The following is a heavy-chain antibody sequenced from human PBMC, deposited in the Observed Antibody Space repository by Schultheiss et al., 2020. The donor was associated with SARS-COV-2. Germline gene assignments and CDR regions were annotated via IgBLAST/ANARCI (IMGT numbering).Heavy chain of an antibody. J-gene: IGHJ4*02. V-gene: IGHV3-33*03. CDR1: GFTFSSFG. CDR3: AKEGVRWSIDS. Sequence: GGSLRLSCAASGFTFSSFGMHWVRQAPGKGLEWVAVIWYDGSNKYYADSVKGRFTISRDNAKNSLYLQMNRLRAEDTAVYYCAKEGVRWSIDSWGRGTLVTVSS. CDR2: IWYDGSNK. D-gene: IGHD3-16*01.